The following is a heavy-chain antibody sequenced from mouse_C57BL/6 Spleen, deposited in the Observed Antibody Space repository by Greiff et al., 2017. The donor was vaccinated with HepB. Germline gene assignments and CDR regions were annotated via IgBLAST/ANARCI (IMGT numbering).Heavy chain of an antibody. V-gene: IGHV1-54*01. Sequence: QVQLQQSGAELVRPGTSVKVSCKASGYAFTNYLIEWVKQRPGQGLEWIGVINPGSGGTNYNEKFKGKATLTADKSSSNAYMQLSSLTSEDSAVYFCARSYYINLYYFDYWGQGTTLTVSS. CDR1: GYAFTNYL. J-gene: IGHJ2*01. CDR3: ARSYYINLYYFDY. CDR2: INPGSGGT. D-gene: IGHD2-5*01.